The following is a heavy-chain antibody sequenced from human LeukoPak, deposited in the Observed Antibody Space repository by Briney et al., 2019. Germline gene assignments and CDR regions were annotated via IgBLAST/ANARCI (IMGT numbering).Heavy chain of an antibody. J-gene: IGHJ5*02. CDR3: ARAIVVVIRPNWFDP. D-gene: IGHD2-15*01. Sequence: SETLSLTCAVYGGSFSGYYWSWIRQPPGKGLEWIGEINHSGSTNYNPSLKSRVTISVDTSKNQFSLKLSSVTAADTAVYYCARAIVVVIRPNWFDPWGQGTLVTVSS. CDR1: GGSFSGYY. V-gene: IGHV4-34*01. CDR2: INHSGST.